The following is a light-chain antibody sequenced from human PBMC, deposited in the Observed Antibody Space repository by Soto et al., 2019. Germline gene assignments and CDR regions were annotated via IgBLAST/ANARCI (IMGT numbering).Light chain of an antibody. V-gene: IGKV3-15*01. CDR1: QNIYNN. CDR2: FAS. Sequence: ELVMSQSPATLSVSPGEKVTLSCRASQNIYNNLAWYQQKPGQVPRLLIYFASTRATGIPARFSGSGSATELTLTISTLQSEDFAVYYCQQYSDWPLTFGGGTKVE. J-gene: IGKJ4*01. CDR3: QQYSDWPLT.